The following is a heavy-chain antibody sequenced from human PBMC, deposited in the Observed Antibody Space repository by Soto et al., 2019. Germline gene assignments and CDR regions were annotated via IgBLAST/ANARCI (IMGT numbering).Heavy chain of an antibody. CDR3: ARGDGDYYDGNGYLGRH. D-gene: IGHD3-22*01. V-gene: IGHV3-74*01. CDR1: GFTFSSYY. J-gene: IGHJ4*02. CDR2: IKSDGSGT. Sequence: EVQLVESGGGLVQPGGSLRLSCAASGFTFSSYYMHWVRQAPGKGLVWVSRIKSDGSGTYYADSVKGRLTISRDNAKNXRYLQMNSLRVEDTAVYYCARGDGDYYDGNGYLGRHWGQGTLVTVSS.